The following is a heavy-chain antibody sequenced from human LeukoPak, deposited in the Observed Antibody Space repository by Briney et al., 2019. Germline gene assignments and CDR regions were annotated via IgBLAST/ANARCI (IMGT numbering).Heavy chain of an antibody. CDR1: GYTFTSYY. V-gene: IGHV1-46*01. CDR3: VRGVWSGYLYSNWFDP. J-gene: IGHJ5*02. Sequence: ASVRVSCKASGYTFTSYYMHWVRQAPGQGLEWMGIINPSGGSTSYAQKFQGRVTMTRDTSTSTVYMELSSLRSEDTAVYYCVRGVWSGYLYSNWFDPWGQGTLVTVSS. D-gene: IGHD3-3*01. CDR2: INPSGGST.